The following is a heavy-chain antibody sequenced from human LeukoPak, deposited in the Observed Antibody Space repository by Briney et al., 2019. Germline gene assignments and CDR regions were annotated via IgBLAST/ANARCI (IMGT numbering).Heavy chain of an antibody. CDR3: ARPCYDILTGYYRRDYYYYGMDV. D-gene: IGHD3-9*01. Sequence: ASVKVSCKASGYTFTDYYMHWVRQAPGQGLEWMGWINPNRGVTEYAQKFQGRVTMTRDTSISTAYMELSRLRSDDTAVYYCARPCYDILTGYYRRDYYYYGMDVWGQGTTVTVSS. V-gene: IGHV1-2*02. CDR1: GYTFTDYY. J-gene: IGHJ6*02. CDR2: INPNRGVT.